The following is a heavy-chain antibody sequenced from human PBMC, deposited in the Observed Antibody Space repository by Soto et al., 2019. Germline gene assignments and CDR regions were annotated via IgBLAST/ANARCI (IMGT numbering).Heavy chain of an antibody. Sequence: PSETLSLTCSVSGGSISSDDYYWTWVHQPPGKGLEWIGHIYYNGNTYYNPSLKSRLTMSLDTSQNQFSLHLSSVIAADSALYFCARATTVTSSFFYYGLDVWGQGTTVTVSS. CDR3: ARATTVTSSFFYYGLDV. J-gene: IGHJ6*02. CDR1: GGSISSDDYY. CDR2: IYYNGNT. D-gene: IGHD4-17*01. V-gene: IGHV4-30-4*08.